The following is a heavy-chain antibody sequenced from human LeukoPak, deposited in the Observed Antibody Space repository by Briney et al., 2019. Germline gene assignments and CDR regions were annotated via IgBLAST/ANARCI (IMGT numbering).Heavy chain of an antibody. CDR3: ARDGTLSYYDFWSGGDY. CDR2: ISSRSTYI. Sequence: GGSLRLSCAASGFTFSSYNMNWVRQAPGKGLEWVSSISSRSTYIYYADSVKGRFTISRDNSKNTLYLQMNSLRAEDTAVYYCARDGTLSYYDFWSGGDYWGQGTLVTVSS. CDR1: GFTFSSYN. V-gene: IGHV3-21*01. D-gene: IGHD3-3*01. J-gene: IGHJ4*02.